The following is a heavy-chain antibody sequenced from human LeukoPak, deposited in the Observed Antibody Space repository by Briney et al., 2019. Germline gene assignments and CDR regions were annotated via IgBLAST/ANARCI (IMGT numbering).Heavy chain of an antibody. J-gene: IGHJ6*02. CDR3: AKASQVGATPRYYYYGMDV. Sequence: GGSLRLSCAASGFTFSSYAMSWVRRAPGKGLEWVSAEGSAGGTYYADSVKGRFTISRDNSKNTLYLQMNSLRAEDTAVYYCAKASQVGATPRYYYYGMDVWGQGTTVTVSS. D-gene: IGHD1-26*01. CDR2: EGSAGGT. V-gene: IGHV3-23*01. CDR1: GFTFSSYA.